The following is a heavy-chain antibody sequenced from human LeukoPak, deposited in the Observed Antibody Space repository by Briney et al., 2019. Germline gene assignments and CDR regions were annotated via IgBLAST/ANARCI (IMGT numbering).Heavy chain of an antibody. J-gene: IGHJ4*02. D-gene: IGHD5-18*01. Sequence: ASVKVSCKASGYTFTGYYMHWVRQAPGQGLEWMGWINPNSGGTNYAQKFQGRVTMTRDTSISTAYMELSRLRSDDTAVYYCARRINTAMVNFDYWGQGTLVTVSS. CDR3: ARRINTAMVNFDY. CDR1: GYTFTGYY. CDR2: INPNSGGT. V-gene: IGHV1-2*02.